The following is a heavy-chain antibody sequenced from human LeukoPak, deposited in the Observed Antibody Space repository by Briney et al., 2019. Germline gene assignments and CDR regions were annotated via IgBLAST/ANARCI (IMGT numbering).Heavy chain of an antibody. J-gene: IGHJ4*02. V-gene: IGHV3-30*18. CDR2: ISYDGSNK. CDR1: GFTFSSYA. D-gene: IGHD4-17*01. CDR3: ANDYGDHYYYFDY. Sequence: PGGSLRLSCAASGFTFSSYAMHWVRQAPGKGLEWVAVISYDGSNKYYADSVKGRFTISRDNSKNTLYLQMNSLRAEDTAVYYCANDYGDHYYYFDYWGQGTLVTVSS.